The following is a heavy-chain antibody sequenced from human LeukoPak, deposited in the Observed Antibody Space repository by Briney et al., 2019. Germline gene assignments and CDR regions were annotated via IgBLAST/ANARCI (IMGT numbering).Heavy chain of an antibody. CDR3: ARAVVRGVADY. V-gene: IGHV3-21*01. CDR2: ISSSSSYI. CDR1: GFTFSSYS. Sequence: GGSLRLSCPASGFTFSSYSMNWVRQAPGKGLEWVSSISSSSSYIYYADSVKGRFTISRDNAKNSLYLQMNSLRAEDTAVYYCARAVVRGVADYWGQGTLVTVSS. J-gene: IGHJ4*02. D-gene: IGHD3-10*01.